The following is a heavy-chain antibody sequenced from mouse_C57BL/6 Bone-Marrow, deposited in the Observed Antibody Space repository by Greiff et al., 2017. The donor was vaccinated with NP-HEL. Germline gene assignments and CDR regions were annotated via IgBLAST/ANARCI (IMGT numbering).Heavy chain of an antibody. Sequence: VQGVESGPGLVAPSQSLSITCTVSGFSLTSYGVDWVRQPPGKGLEWLGVIWGGGSTNYNSALMPRQSTSKDNYKSQVFLKMNSLLTDDTAMYYCATFSDGYPPHAMDYWGQGTSVTVSS. V-gene: IGHV2-9*01. J-gene: IGHJ4*01. CDR2: IWGGGST. CDR3: ATFSDGYPPHAMDY. D-gene: IGHD2-3*01. CDR1: GFSLTSYG.